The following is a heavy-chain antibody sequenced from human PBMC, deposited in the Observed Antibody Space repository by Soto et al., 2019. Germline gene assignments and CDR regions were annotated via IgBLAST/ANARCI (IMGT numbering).Heavy chain of an antibody. Sequence: EVQLVESGGGLVQPGGSLRLSCEASGFTFSTYWMSWVRQAPGKGLEWVANIKQDGSEKKYVDSVKGRFTISRDNAKNSLYLHMDSLRDEDTAVYYCARYGVYCSGGSCYRRTFDYWGQGTLVTVSS. CDR3: ARYGVYCSGGSCYRRTFDY. CDR1: GFTFSTYW. D-gene: IGHD2-15*01. J-gene: IGHJ4*02. CDR2: IKQDGSEK. V-gene: IGHV3-7*01.